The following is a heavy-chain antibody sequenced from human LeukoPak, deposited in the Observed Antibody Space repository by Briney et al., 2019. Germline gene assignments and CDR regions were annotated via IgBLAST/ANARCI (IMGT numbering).Heavy chain of an antibody. Sequence: GGSLRLSCAASGFTFTSYAMSWVRQAPGKGLEWVAFIRYDGSNKYYADSVKGRFTISRDNSKNTLYLQMNSLRAEDTAVYYCAKGGYYYDSSGPSAGIWGQGTMVTVSS. V-gene: IGHV3-30*02. CDR2: IRYDGSNK. CDR1: GFTFTSYA. CDR3: AKGGYYYDSSGPSAGI. J-gene: IGHJ3*02. D-gene: IGHD3-22*01.